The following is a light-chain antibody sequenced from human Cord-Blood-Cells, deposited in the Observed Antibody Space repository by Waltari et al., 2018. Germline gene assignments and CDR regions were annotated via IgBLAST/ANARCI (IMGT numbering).Light chain of an antibody. J-gene: IGKJ2*01. Sequence: DIQMTQSPSTLSASVGDRVTITCRASQSISSWLAWYQQKPGKAPKLPIYKASRLGSGVPSRFSGSGSGTEVARAIGSLEPEDCATYDCRQYNSDSDAFGQGAKLEIK. CDR1: QSISSW. V-gene: IGKV1-5*03. CDR3: RQYNSDSDA. CDR2: KAS.